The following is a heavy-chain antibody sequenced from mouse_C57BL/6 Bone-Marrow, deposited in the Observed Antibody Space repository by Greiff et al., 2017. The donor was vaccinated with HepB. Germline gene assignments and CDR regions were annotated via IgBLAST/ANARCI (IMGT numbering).Heavy chain of an antibody. Sequence: VQLKQSGPELVKPGASAKISCKASGYSFTGYYMNWVKQSPEKSLEWIGEINPSTGGTTYNQKFKAKATLTVDKSSSTAYMQLKSLTSEDSAVYYCARANWDWFAYWGQGTLVTVSA. CDR1: GYSFTGYY. CDR3: ARANWDWFAY. V-gene: IGHV1-42*01. CDR2: INPSTGGT. J-gene: IGHJ3*01. D-gene: IGHD4-1*01.